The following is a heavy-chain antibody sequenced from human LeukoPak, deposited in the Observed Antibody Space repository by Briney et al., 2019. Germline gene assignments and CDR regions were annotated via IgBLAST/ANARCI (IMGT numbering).Heavy chain of an antibody. CDR3: ARPPPEIGSGYSGYGRGDY. Sequence: GGSLRLSCAASGFTFSDYYMSWIRQAPGKGLEWVSYISSSGSTIYYADSVKGRFTISRDNAKNSLYLQMNSLRAEDTAVYYCARPPPEIGSGYSGYGRGDYWGQGTLVTVSS. J-gene: IGHJ4*02. D-gene: IGHD5-12*01. V-gene: IGHV3-11*01. CDR1: GFTFSDYY. CDR2: ISSSGSTI.